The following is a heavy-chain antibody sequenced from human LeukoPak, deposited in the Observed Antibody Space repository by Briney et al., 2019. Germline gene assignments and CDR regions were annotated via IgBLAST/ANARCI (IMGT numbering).Heavy chain of an antibody. J-gene: IGHJ4*02. D-gene: IGHD2-15*01. Sequence: SETLSLTCTVSGGSISSYYRSWIRQPPGKGLEWIGYIYYSGSTNYNPSLKSRVTISVDTSKNQFSLKLSSVTAADTAVYYCARVYANCSGGSCYRYFDYWGQGTLVTVSS. CDR3: ARVYANCSGGSCYRYFDY. CDR1: GGSISSYY. V-gene: IGHV4-59*01. CDR2: IYYSGST.